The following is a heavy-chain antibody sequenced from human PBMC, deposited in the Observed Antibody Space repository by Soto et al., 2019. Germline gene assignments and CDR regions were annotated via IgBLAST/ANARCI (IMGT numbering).Heavy chain of an antibody. CDR3: ARDHYYGSGTPGY. CDR1: GFTFSDYF. J-gene: IGHJ4*02. Sequence: QVQLVESGGGLVKPGGSLRLSCAASGFTFSDYFMSWIRQAPGKGLEWVSYISSSSSYTKYADSVQGRFTISRDNAKNSLYLQMNSLRAEDTAVYYCARDHYYGSGTPGYWGQGTLVTVSS. CDR2: ISSSSSYT. V-gene: IGHV3-11*05. D-gene: IGHD3-10*01.